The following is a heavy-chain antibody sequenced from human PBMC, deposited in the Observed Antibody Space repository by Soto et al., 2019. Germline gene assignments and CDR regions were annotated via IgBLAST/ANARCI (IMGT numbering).Heavy chain of an antibody. J-gene: IGHJ4*02. V-gene: IGHV3-7*01. CDR3: AREKSFTRCFEY. CDR2: IKQDGSEK. Sequence: HPGVSLRLSCAASGFIFSDHYMDWVRQAPGKGLEWVANIKQDGSEKYYVDSVKGRFTISRDNAKNSLYLQMNSLRAEDTAVYYCAREKSFTRCFEYWGQRPLVTVPS. D-gene: IGHD2-15*01. CDR1: GFIFSDHY.